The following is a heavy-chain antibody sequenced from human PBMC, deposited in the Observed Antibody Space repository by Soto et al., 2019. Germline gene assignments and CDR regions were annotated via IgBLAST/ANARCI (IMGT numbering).Heavy chain of an antibody. V-gene: IGHV1-18*01. J-gene: IGHJ6*02. CDR2: ISGYNGNT. CDR3: AREGPAPYYSYGMDV. Sequence: QVQLVQSRGEVRKPGASVKVSCKTSGYSFTTYGISWVRQAPGQGLEWMGWISGYNGNTNYAQKLKGRLTMTTDTPTSTAYMELRSLTSDDTAVYYCAREGPAPYYSYGMDVWGQGSTVTVSS. CDR1: GYSFTTYG.